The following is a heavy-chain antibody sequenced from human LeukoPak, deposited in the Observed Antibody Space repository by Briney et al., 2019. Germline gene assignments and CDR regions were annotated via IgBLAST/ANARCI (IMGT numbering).Heavy chain of an antibody. CDR2: INPNSGGT. J-gene: IGHJ6*03. D-gene: IGHD2-15*01. V-gene: IGHV1-2*02. Sequence: GASVKVSCKASGYTFTSYYMHWVRQAPGQGLEWMGWINPNSGGTNYAQTFQGRVTMTRDTSISTAYMELSRLRSDDTAVYYCARTPRYCSGGSCYSRDYYYYYYYMDVWGKGTTVTVSS. CDR3: ARTPRYCSGGSCYSRDYYYYYYYMDV. CDR1: GYTFTSYY.